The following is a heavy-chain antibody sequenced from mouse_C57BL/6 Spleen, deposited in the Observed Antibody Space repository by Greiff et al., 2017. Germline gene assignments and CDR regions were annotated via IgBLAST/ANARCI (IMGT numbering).Heavy chain of an antibody. J-gene: IGHJ2*01. Sequence: QVQLKQSGAELVMPGASVKLSCKASGYTFTSYWMHWVKQRPGQGLEWIGEIDPSDSYTNYNQKFKGKSTLTVDKSSSTAYMQLSSLTSEDSAVYYCARAETAQATFFDYWGQGTTLTVSS. D-gene: IGHD3-2*02. CDR2: IDPSDSYT. CDR3: ARAETAQATFFDY. V-gene: IGHV1-69*01. CDR1: GYTFTSYW.